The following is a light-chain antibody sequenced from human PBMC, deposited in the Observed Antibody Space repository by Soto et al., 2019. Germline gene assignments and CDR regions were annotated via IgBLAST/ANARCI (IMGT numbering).Light chain of an antibody. CDR2: AAT. V-gene: IGKV1-39*01. CDR3: QRSYRSIS. J-gene: IGKJ5*01. Sequence: DIQMTQSPSSLFASVGDRVTITCRASQSISAYLNWYQQTPGKAPSLLIYAATRLHSGVPSRFSGSGSGTDFTLTISSLQPEDFATYYCQRSYRSISFGQGTRLEMK. CDR1: QSISAY.